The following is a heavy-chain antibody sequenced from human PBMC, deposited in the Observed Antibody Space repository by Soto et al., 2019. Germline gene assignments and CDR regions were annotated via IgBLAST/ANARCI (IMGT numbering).Heavy chain of an antibody. CDR2: IDWDDDK. CDR3: ARMGGDPDANYYGMDV. CDR1: GFSLSTSGMC. Sequence: ESGPTLVNPTQTLTLTCTFSGFSLSTSGMCVSWIRQPPGKALEWLALIDWDDDKYYSTSLKTRLTISKDTSKNQVVLTMTNMEPVDTATYYCARMGGDPDANYYGMDVWGQGTTVTVSS. V-gene: IGHV2-70*01. D-gene: IGHD4-17*01. J-gene: IGHJ6*02.